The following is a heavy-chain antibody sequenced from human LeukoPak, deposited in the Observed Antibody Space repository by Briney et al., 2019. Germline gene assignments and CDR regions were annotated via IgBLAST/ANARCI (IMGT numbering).Heavy chain of an antibody. Sequence: GGSLRLSCAASGFTFSKAWMHWVRQAPGKGLEWVGRIYSKTGGGSTEYAAPVKARFTISRDDSKNTLWLQMNSLKTEDTAVYYCTRGSNSDSSADFDQWGQGTLVTVSP. CDR1: GFTFSKAW. J-gene: IGHJ4*02. CDR2: IYSKTGGGST. D-gene: IGHD3-22*01. V-gene: IGHV3-15*01. CDR3: TRGSNSDSSADFDQ.